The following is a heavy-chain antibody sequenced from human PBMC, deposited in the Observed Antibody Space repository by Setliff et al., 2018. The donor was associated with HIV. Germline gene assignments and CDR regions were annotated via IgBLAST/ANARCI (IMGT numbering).Heavy chain of an antibody. D-gene: IGHD2-15*01. J-gene: IGHJ6*02. Sequence: GASVKVSCKASGYTFTTYPMHWVRQAPGQGLEWMGGLISMFKIPQIAQKFQGRVTITADESTSAAYMGLSSLTSEDTALYYCARGGWCGGGPLHYSYYYLDVWGQGTAVTVSS. CDR3: ARGGWCGGGPLHYSYYYLDV. CDR2: LISMFKIP. CDR1: GYTFTTYP. V-gene: IGHV1-69*13.